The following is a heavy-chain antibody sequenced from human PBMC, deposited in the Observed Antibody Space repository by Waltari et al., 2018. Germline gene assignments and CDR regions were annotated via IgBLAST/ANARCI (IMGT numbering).Heavy chain of an antibody. D-gene: IGHD4-17*01. CDR3: AKDPRSRADYLAHFEY. J-gene: IGHJ4*02. CDR1: GFPFSSAA. CDR2: LYYDGSNK. Sequence: QVQLVESGGGVVQPGESLGLSCAVSGFPFSSAAINGLRQAPGKGLEWVALLYYDGSNKYYADSVKGRFTVSRDNSKDTLYLQMNSLRPEDTAMYYCAKDPRSRADYLAHFEYWGQGTLVTVSS. V-gene: IGHV3-30*18.